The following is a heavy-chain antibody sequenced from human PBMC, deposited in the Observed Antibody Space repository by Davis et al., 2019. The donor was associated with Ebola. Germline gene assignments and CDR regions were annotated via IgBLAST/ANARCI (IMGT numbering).Heavy chain of an antibody. J-gene: IGHJ3*02. CDR3: AKDTANIWFDI. CDR2: LCTSGDT. Sequence: GESLKISCATSGFIFRSYVMSWVRQAPGKGLEWVSSLCTSGDTFYADSVKGRFTISSDNSKNTLYLQMNGLRVEDTAIYYCAKDTANIWFDIWGQGTMVTVSS. V-gene: IGHV3-23*01. CDR1: GFIFRSYV. D-gene: IGHD2-21*02.